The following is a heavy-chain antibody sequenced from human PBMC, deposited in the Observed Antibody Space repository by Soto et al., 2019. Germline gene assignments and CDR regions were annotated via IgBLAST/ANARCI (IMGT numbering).Heavy chain of an antibody. D-gene: IGHD4-17*01. CDR3: AKSRDGDGDYYFDY. V-gene: IGHV4-31*03. CDR2: IYYSGTT. Sequence: QVQLQESGPGLVKPSQTLSLTCTVSGGSISSGGYYWSWIRQHPGKGLEWIGYIYYSGTTYYNPSLKSRVTISVDTSKNQFSLKLSSVTAADTAVYYCAKSRDGDGDYYFDYWGQGTLVTVSS. CDR1: GGSISSGGYY. J-gene: IGHJ4*02.